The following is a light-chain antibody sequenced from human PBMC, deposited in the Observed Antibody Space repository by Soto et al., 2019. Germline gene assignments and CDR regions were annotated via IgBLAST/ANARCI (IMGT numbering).Light chain of an antibody. V-gene: IGLV2-14*03. CDR2: DVI. CDR1: NRDLGGYNY. CDR3: VSYTTSNTWV. J-gene: IGLJ3*02. Sequence: QSALTQPASVSGSHGQSITISCTGTNRDLGGYNYVSWYQQYPGKAPKLIIYDVIKRPSGVSNRFSGSKSANSASLTISGLQAEDESHYYCVSYTTSNTWVFGGGTKLTVL.